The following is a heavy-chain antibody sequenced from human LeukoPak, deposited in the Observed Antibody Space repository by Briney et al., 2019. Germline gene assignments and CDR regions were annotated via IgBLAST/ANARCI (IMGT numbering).Heavy chain of an antibody. V-gene: IGHV3-23*01. CDR1: GFTFSSYG. CDR3: AKGVWFGELSRFDY. Sequence: GGSLRLSCAASGFTFSSYGMSWVRQAPGKGLEWVSAISGSGGSTYYADSVKGRFTISRDNSKNTLYLQMNSLRAEDTAVYYCAKGVWFGELSRFDYWGQGTLVTVSS. CDR2: ISGSGGST. J-gene: IGHJ4*02. D-gene: IGHD3-10*01.